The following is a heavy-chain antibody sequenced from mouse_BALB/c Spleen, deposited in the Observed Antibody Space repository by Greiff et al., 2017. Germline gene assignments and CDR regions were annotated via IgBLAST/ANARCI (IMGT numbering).Heavy chain of an antibody. CDR2: ISYDGSN. V-gene: IGHV3-6*02. CDR1: GYSITSGYY. J-gene: IGHJ4*01. Sequence: EVQLVESGPGLVKPSQSLSLTCSVTGYSITSGYYWHWIRQFPGNKLEWMGYISYDGSNNYNPSLKNRISITRDTSKNQFFLKLNSVTTEDTATYYCAREGDGYYYYAMDYWGQGTSVTGSS. D-gene: IGHD2-3*01. CDR3: AREGDGYYYYAMDY.